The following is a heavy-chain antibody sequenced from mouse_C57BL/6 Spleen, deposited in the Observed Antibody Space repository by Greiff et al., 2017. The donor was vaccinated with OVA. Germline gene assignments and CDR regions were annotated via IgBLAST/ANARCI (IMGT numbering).Heavy chain of an antibody. Sequence: VQLQQSGPVLVKPGASVKMSCKASGYTFTDYYMNWVKQSHGKSLEWIGVINPYNGGTSYNQKFKGKATLTVDTSSSTAYMQLNSLTSEDSAVYYCASPIYYGNYYAMDYWGQGTSVTVSS. D-gene: IGHD2-1*01. CDR3: ASPIYYGNYYAMDY. J-gene: IGHJ4*01. CDR1: GYTFTDYY. CDR2: INPYNGGT. V-gene: IGHV1-19*01.